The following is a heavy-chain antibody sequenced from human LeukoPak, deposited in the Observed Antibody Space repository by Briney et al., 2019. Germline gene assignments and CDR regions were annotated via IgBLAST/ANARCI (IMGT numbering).Heavy chain of an antibody. V-gene: IGHV3-23*01. D-gene: IGHD3-22*01. Sequence: HPGGSLRLSCAASGFTFSNYAMSWVRQAPGKGLEWVSAISGSGGSTYYADSVKGRFTISRDNSKNTLYLQMNSLRAEDTAVYYCANPIDSSGYHWVYWGQGTLVTVSS. J-gene: IGHJ4*02. CDR1: GFTFSNYA. CDR3: ANPIDSSGYHWVY. CDR2: ISGSGGST.